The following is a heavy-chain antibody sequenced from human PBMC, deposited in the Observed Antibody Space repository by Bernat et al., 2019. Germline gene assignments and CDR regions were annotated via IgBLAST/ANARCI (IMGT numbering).Heavy chain of an antibody. CDR1: GFTFSSYA. Sequence: QVQLVESGGGVVQPGRSLRLSCAASGFTFSSYAMHWVRQAPGKGLEWVAVISYDGSNKYYADSVKGRFTISRDNSKNTLYLQMNSLRAEDTAVYYCARNQLLYPYYYGMDVWGQGTLVTVSS. D-gene: IGHD2-2*02. V-gene: IGHV3-30-3*01. CDR3: ARNQLLYPYYYGMDV. CDR2: ISYDGSNK. J-gene: IGHJ6*02.